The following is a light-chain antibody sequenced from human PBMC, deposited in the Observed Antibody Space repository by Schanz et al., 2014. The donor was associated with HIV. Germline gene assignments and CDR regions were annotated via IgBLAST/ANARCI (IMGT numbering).Light chain of an antibody. Sequence: DIQMTQSPSSLSASVGDRVTITCRASQSISFYLNWYQQKPGKAPELLIYAASSLQSGVPSRFSGSGSGTSFTLTITSLQPDDFATYYCQQCDTYPYTFGQGTKLDIK. CDR1: QSISFY. J-gene: IGKJ2*01. V-gene: IGKV1-39*01. CDR2: AAS. CDR3: QQCDTYPYT.